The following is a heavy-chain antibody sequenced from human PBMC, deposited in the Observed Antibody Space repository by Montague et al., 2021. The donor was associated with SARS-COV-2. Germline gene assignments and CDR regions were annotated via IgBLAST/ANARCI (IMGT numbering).Heavy chain of an antibody. CDR2: IYYSGTT. J-gene: IGHJ4*02. CDR1: GGSISSSSYY. D-gene: IGHD3-10*01. V-gene: IGHV4-39*01. CDR3: ARHVRSLMVRGPDFDY. Sequence: SETLSLTCTVSGGSISSSSYYWVWIRQPPGKGLEWIGSIYYSGTTYYNPSLKSRVTISVDTSKNQFSLKLSSVTAADTAVYYCARHVRSLMVRGPDFDYWGQGTLVTVSS.